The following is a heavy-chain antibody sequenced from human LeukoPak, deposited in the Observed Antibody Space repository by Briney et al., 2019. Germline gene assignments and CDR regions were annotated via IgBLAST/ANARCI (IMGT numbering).Heavy chain of an antibody. Sequence: PGGSLKLSCAASGFTFSGYEINWVRQAPGQGLEWVSYISSSSSAIYYADSVKGRFTISRENAKNSRYLQMSSLRAEDTAVYYCARESSRFATLRPWGQGTLVTVSS. D-gene: IGHD2-15*01. CDR3: ARESSRFATLRP. V-gene: IGHV3-48*03. J-gene: IGHJ5*02. CDR1: GFTFSGYE. CDR2: ISSSSSAI.